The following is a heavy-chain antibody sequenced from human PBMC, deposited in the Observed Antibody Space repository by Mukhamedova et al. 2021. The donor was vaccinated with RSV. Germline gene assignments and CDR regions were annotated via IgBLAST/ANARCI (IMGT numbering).Heavy chain of an antibody. V-gene: IGHV3-23*01. CDR2: ISGSHGDT. J-gene: IGHJ6*02. Sequence: ISGSHGDTYYADSMRGRFTISTDSSKTTLYLQMNSLRAEDTAIYYCTKTLSNVRYYWYGMDVWGHGTPVTVSS. CDR3: TKTLSNVRYYWYGMDV. D-gene: IGHD2/OR15-2a*01.